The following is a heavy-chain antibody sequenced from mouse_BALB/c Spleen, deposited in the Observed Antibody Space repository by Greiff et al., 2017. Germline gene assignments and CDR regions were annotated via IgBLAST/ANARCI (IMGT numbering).Heavy chain of an antibody. D-gene: IGHD2-4*01. CDR3: ARDDYDGEAGFAY. CDR2: INPSSGYT. Sequence: QVQLQQSGAELARPGASVKMSCKASGYTFTSYTMHWVKQRPGQGLEWIGYINPSSGYTNYNQKFKDKATLTADKSSSTAYMQLSSLTSEDSAVYYCARDDYDGEAGFAYWGQGTLVTVSA. J-gene: IGHJ3*01. CDR1: GYTFTSYT. V-gene: IGHV1-4*01.